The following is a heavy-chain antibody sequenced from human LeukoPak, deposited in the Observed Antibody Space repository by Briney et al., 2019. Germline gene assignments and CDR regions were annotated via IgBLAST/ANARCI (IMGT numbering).Heavy chain of an antibody. Sequence: PGRSLTLSCLASGFPFSIHWMTRVRQAPGKWRGWVANIKQDGSKKSYVDSVKGRFTISRDNAKNSLYLQMNSLRAEDTAVFYCARDQYDTWSRRGNFDSWGQGTLVIVSS. V-gene: IGHV3-7*03. D-gene: IGHD3-3*01. CDR2: IKQDGSKK. CDR1: GFPFSIHW. J-gene: IGHJ4*02. CDR3: ARDQYDTWSRRGNFDS.